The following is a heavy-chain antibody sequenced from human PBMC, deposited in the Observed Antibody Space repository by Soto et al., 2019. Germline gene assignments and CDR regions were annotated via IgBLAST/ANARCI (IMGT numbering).Heavy chain of an antibody. CDR3: AKDHYDSSGYYLPYYYGMDV. J-gene: IGHJ6*02. CDR2: ISYDGSNK. CDR1: GFTFSSYG. D-gene: IGHD3-22*01. V-gene: IGHV3-30*18. Sequence: GGSLRLSCAASGFTFSSYGMHWVRQAPGKGLEWVAVISYDGSNKYYADSVKGRFTISRDNSKNTLYLQMNSLRAEDTAVYYCAKDHYDSSGYYLPYYYGMDVWGQGTTVTVSS.